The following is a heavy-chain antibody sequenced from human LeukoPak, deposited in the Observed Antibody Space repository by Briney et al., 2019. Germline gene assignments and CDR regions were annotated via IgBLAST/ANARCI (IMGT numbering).Heavy chain of an antibody. CDR2: INHSGST. J-gene: IGHJ5*02. D-gene: IGHD2-15*01. V-gene: IGHV4-34*01. Sequence: SETLSLTCAVYGGSFSGYYWSWIRQPPGKGLEWIGEINHSGSTNYNPSLKSRVTISVDTSKNQFSLKLSSVTAADTAVYYCARGREDIVVVVAAYNWFDPWGQGTLVTVSS. CDR1: GGSFSGYY. CDR3: ARGREDIVVVVAAYNWFDP.